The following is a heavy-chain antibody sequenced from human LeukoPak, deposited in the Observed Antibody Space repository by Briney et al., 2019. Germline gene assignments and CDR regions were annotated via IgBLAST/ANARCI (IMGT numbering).Heavy chain of an antibody. J-gene: IGHJ4*02. D-gene: IGHD3-10*01. CDR1: GFTFSSYA. V-gene: IGHV3-23*01. Sequence: GGSLRLSYAASGFTFSSYAMSWVRQAPGKGLEWVSAISGSGGSTYYADSVKGRFTISRDNSKNTLYLQMNSLRAEDTAVYYCATHHGSGSYYDAGYFDYWGQGTLVTVSS. CDR2: ISGSGGST. CDR3: ATHHGSGSYYDAGYFDY.